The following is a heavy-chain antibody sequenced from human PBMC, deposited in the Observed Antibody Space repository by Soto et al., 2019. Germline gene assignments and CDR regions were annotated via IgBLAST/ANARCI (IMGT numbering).Heavy chain of an antibody. CDR3: AREGYCSGGSCYSGRFDP. Sequence: PSETLSLTCAVYVGSFSGYYWSWIRQPPGKGLEWIGEINHSGSTNYNPSLKSRVTISVDTSKNQFSLKLSSVTAADTAVYYCAREGYCSGGSCYSGRFDPWGQGTLVTVS. D-gene: IGHD2-15*01. CDR2: INHSGST. V-gene: IGHV4-34*01. CDR1: VGSFSGYY. J-gene: IGHJ5*02.